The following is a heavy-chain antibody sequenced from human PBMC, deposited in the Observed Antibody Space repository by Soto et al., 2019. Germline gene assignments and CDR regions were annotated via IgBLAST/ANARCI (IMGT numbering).Heavy chain of an antibody. CDR2: ISAHNGNT. CDR3: ARGSYGDY. J-gene: IGHJ4*02. CDR1: GYDFTTYG. V-gene: IGHV1-18*01. Sequence: QVHLVQSGAEVKNPGASVKVSCKGSGYDFTTYGITWVRQAPGQGLEWMAWISAHNGNTNYAPKLQVRVTVTRDTSTSTAYIELRSLRSDDTAVYYCARGSYGDYWGQGALVTVSS. D-gene: IGHD1-26*01.